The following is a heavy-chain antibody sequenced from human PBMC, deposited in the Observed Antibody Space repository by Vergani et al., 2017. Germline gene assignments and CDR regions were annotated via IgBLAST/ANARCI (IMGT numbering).Heavy chain of an antibody. D-gene: IGHD3-16*01. J-gene: IGHJ4*02. Sequence: EVQLLESGGGLVQPGGSLRLSCAASGFTFSSYAMSWVRQAPGKGLEWVSAIRGSGGSTYYADSVKGRFTISRDNSKNTLYLQMNSLRAEDTAVYYCAKGKGVSLAAPLDYWGQGTLVTVSS. CDR1: GFTFSSYA. CDR3: AKGKGVSLAAPLDY. CDR2: IRGSGGST. V-gene: IGHV3-23*01.